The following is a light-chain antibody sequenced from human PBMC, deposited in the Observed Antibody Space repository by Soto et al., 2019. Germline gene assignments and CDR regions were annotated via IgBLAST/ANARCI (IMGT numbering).Light chain of an antibody. CDR1: QDISYY. V-gene: IGKV1-33*01. CDR3: QQYDNLSLT. J-gene: IGKJ4*01. CDR2: DAS. Sequence: DIQMTQSPSSLSASVGDRVTITCQASQDISYYLNLYQQIPGKAPKLLIYDASNLQTGVPSRFSGSGSGTDFTFTISSLQPEDIATYYCQQYDNLSLTFGGGTKVEIK.